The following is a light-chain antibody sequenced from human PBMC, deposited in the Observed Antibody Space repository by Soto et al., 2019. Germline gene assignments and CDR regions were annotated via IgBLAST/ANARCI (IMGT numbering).Light chain of an antibody. V-gene: IGLV2-14*01. Sequence: QSALTQPASVSGSPGQSITISCTGTSSDVGGYNYVSWYQQHPGKAPKLVIYEVSNRPSGVSDRFSGSKSGNTASLTISGLQDEDEADYYCSSYTSGSTLALFGGGTQLTVL. CDR2: EVS. CDR1: SSDVGGYNY. CDR3: SSYTSGSTLAL. J-gene: IGLJ7*01.